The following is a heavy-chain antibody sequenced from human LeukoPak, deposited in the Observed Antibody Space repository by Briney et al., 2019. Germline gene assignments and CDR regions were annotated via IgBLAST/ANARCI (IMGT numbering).Heavy chain of an antibody. D-gene: IGHD3-10*01. V-gene: IGHV4-31*03. CDR2: IYYSGST. CDR3: VSVRSETDYYYYYMDV. J-gene: IGHJ6*03. CDR1: GGSISSGGYY. Sequence: PSETLSLTCTVSGGSISSGGYYWSWIRQHPGKGLEWIGYIYYSGSTYYNPSLKSRVTISVDTSKNQFSLKLSSVTAADTAVYYCVSVRSETDYYYYYMDVWGKGTTVTVSS.